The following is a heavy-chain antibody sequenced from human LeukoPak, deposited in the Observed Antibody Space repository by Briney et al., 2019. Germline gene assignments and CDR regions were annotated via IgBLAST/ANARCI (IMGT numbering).Heavy chain of an antibody. J-gene: IGHJ4*02. D-gene: IGHD2-2*01. CDR3: AKVHLLGYCSGSGCHYFDY. Sequence: GGSLRLSCAASGFTFSSYAMNWVRQVPGKGLEWVSSISTSGGTTYNADSVKGRFTISRDNSKNTLYLQMNSLRAEDTAVYYCAKVHLLGYCSGSGCHYFDYWGQGTLVTVSS. CDR2: ISTSGGTT. CDR1: GFTFSSYA. V-gene: IGHV3-23*01.